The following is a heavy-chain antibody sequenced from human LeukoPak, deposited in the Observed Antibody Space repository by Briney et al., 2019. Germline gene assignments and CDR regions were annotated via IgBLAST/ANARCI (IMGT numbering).Heavy chain of an antibody. CDR2: ISSGSSYI. CDR1: GFTFKNYG. J-gene: IGHJ6*02. CDR3: ARSKGGAQREYGLDV. V-gene: IGHV3-21*06. Sequence: GGSLRLSCAASGFTFKNYGMNWVRQAPGKGLEWVSSISSGSSYIDYADSLQGRFTISRDNAKSSLYLQMNSLRGEDTAVYYWARSKGGAQREYGLDVWGQGTTVTVSS. D-gene: IGHD1-1*01.